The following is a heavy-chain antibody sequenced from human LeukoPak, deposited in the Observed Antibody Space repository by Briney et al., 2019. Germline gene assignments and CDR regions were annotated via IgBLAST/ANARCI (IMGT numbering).Heavy chain of an antibody. V-gene: IGHV3-30*14. Sequence: GKSLRLSCAASGFLFSSYCFHWVRQAPGKGLEWVAAISYDGSDNYYAESVKGRFTISRDNSKDTLYLQMNSLRTEDTAVYYCARGGHIVGVAALNTWGQGTLVAVSS. J-gene: IGHJ5*02. CDR2: ISYDGSDN. CDR1: GFLFSSYC. D-gene: IGHD2-21*02. CDR3: ARGGHIVGVAALNT.